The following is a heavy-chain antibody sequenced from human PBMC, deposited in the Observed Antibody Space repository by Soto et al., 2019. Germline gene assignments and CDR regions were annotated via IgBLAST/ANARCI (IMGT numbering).Heavy chain of an antibody. CDR2: ISAYNGNT. CDR1: GYTFTSYG. D-gene: IGHD2-15*01. J-gene: IGHJ3*02. Sequence: ASVQVSCKASGYTFTSYGISWVRQAPGQGLEWMGWISAYNGNTNYAQKLQGRVTMTTDTSTSTAYMELRSLRSDDTAVYYCARRRIVVVADDDAFDIWGQGTMVTVSS. CDR3: ARRRIVVVADDDAFDI. V-gene: IGHV1-18*01.